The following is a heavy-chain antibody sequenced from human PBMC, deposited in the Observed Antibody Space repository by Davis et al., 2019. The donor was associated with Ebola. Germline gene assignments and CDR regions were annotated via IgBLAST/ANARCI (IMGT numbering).Heavy chain of an antibody. V-gene: IGHV3-21*01. CDR1: GFTFSSYS. CDR2: ISSSSYI. J-gene: IGHJ6*04. CDR3: ARAGISRSSSHYYYGMDV. D-gene: IGHD6-6*01. Sequence: GESLKISCAASGFTFSSYSMNWVRQAPGKGLEWVSSISSSSYIYYADSVKGRFTISRDNAKNSLYLQMNSLRAEDTAVYYCARAGISRSSSHYYYGMDVWGKGTTVTVSS.